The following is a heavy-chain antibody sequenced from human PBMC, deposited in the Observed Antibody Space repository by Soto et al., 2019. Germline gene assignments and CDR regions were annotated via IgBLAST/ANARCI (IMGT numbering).Heavy chain of an antibody. V-gene: IGHV4-31*03. CDR2: IYYSGST. CDR3: ARGRVAAAGNFDP. CDR1: GGSISSGGYY. Sequence: QVQLQESGPGLVKPSQTLSLTCTVSGGSISSGGYYWSWIRQHPGKGLEWIGYIYYSGSTYYNPSLKSRVTISVDTSKNQFSPKLSSVTAADTAVYYCARGRVAAAGNFDPWGQGTLVTVSS. D-gene: IGHD6-13*01. J-gene: IGHJ5*02.